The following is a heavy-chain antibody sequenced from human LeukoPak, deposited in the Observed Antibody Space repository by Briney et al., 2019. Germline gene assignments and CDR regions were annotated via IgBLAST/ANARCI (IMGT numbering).Heavy chain of an antibody. Sequence: GGSLRLSCAASGFTFSGYWMHWVRQAPGKGLVWVSIINNDGSETRYAESVKGRFTISRDNAKNTLHLQMNSLRADDTAVYYCATAGQGYMDVWGKGTTVTVSS. CDR1: GFTFSGYW. J-gene: IGHJ6*03. CDR3: ATAGQGYMDV. D-gene: IGHD1-14*01. CDR2: INNDGSET. V-gene: IGHV3-74*01.